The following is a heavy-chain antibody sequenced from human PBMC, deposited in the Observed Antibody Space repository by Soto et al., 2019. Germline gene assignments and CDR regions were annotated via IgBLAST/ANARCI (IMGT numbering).Heavy chain of an antibody. Sequence: VGSLRLSCAASGFTFSSNAMRCFRQAPVKGLEWVSGISSSGGSTYYADSVKGRFTISRDNSKNMLYLQMNNLRAEDTAVYYCAKAQGGSYFDYWGQGTLVTVSS. CDR2: ISSSGGST. CDR1: GFTFSSNA. V-gene: IGHV3-23*01. J-gene: IGHJ4*02. CDR3: AKAQGGSYFDY. D-gene: IGHD2-15*01.